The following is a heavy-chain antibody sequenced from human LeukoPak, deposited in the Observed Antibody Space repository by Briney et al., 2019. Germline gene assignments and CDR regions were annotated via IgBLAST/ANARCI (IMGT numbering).Heavy chain of an antibody. J-gene: IGHJ4*02. V-gene: IGHV1-3*01. CDR1: GYTFTSYA. CDR3: ARYYRRSILTGTLPGY. D-gene: IGHD3-9*01. Sequence: ASVKVSCKASGYTFTSYAMHWVRQAPGQRLEWMGWINAGNGNTKYSQKFQGRVTITRDTSASTAYMELSSLRSEDTAVYYCARYYRRSILTGTLPGYWGQGTLVTVSS. CDR2: INAGNGNT.